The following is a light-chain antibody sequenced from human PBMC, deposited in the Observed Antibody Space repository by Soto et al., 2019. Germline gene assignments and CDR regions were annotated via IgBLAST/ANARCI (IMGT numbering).Light chain of an antibody. CDR3: GSYTSSSTWV. V-gene: IGLV2-14*01. CDR2: EDS. Sequence: QSALTQSASVSGSPGQSITISCTVTSSDIASYQYVSWYQHHPGKAPKLMIYEDSNRPSGVSNRFSGSKSGNTASLTISGLQAEDEADYYCGSYTSSSTWVFGGGTKLTVL. J-gene: IGLJ3*02. CDR1: SSDIASYQY.